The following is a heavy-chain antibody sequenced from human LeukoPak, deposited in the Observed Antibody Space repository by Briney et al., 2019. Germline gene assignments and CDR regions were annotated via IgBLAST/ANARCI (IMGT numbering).Heavy chain of an antibody. CDR2: INSSSSYI. J-gene: IGHJ4*02. Sequence: GWSLPLSCPASGFTFSRYSMNSVRQAPAKGLAGVSSINSSSSYIYYPRSVKGRFTISRDNAKNSLYLQMSSLRAEDTAVHYCAKAVVPVSSQHYFDYWGQGTLVTVSS. CDR3: AKAVVPVSSQHYFDY. V-gene: IGHV3-21*01. CDR1: GFTFSRYS. D-gene: IGHD2-2*01.